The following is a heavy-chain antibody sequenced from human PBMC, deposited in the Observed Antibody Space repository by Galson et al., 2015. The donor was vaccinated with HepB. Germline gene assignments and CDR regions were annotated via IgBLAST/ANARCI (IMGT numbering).Heavy chain of an antibody. J-gene: IGHJ5*02. D-gene: IGHD6-19*01. CDR3: ARDLVSSGWRAFDP. V-gene: IGHV4-59*01. Sequence: ETLSLTCTVSGGSISSYYWSWIRQPPGKGLEWIGYIYYSGSTNYNPSLKSRVTISVDTSKNQFSLKLSSVTAADTAVYYCARDLVSSGWRAFDPWGQGTLVTVSS. CDR2: IYYSGST. CDR1: GGSISSYY.